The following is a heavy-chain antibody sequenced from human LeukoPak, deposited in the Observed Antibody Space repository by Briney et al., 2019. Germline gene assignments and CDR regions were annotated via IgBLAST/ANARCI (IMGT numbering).Heavy chain of an antibody. Sequence: GGSLRLSCAASGFTFSSYGMHWVRQAPGKGLEWVAVMSYDGSNKYYADSVKGRFTISRDNSKNTLYLQMNSLRAEDTAVYYCAKWDGDCSSTSCQEDAFEIWGKGTMVTVSS. V-gene: IGHV3-30*18. CDR1: GFTFSSYG. CDR2: MSYDGSNK. J-gene: IGHJ3*02. CDR3: AKWDGDCSSTSCQEDAFEI. D-gene: IGHD2-2*01.